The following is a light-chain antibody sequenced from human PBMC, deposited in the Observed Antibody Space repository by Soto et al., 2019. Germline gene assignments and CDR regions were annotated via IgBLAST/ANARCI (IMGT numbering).Light chain of an antibody. Sequence: QSVLTQPSSVSGSPGQSITISCTGTISDVGGYIYVSWYQQHPGKAPKLMIYDVTSRPSGVSYRFSGSKSGNTASLTIPGPQAEDEADYYCSSYTTSSSYVFRTGTKVTVL. CDR3: SSYTTSSSYV. V-gene: IGLV2-14*01. CDR1: ISDVGGYIY. CDR2: DVT. J-gene: IGLJ1*01.